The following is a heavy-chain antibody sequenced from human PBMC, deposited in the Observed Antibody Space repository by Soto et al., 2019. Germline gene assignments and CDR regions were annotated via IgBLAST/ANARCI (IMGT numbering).Heavy chain of an antibody. CDR3: ARLKIYDILNKSDY. CDR1: GGSIGSSNW. D-gene: IGHD3-9*01. CDR2: LYDSGST. J-gene: IGHJ4*02. Sequence: QVQLQESGPGLVKPSGTLSLTCAVSGGSIGSSNWWSWVRQPPGKGLEWIGELYDSGSTNYNPSLKSRVTISLDKSKNQFSLKLSSVTAADRAVYYCARLKIYDILNKSDYWGQGSLVTVS. V-gene: IGHV4-4*02.